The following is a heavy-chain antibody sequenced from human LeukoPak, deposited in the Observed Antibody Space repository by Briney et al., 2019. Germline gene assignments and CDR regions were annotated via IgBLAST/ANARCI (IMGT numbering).Heavy chain of an antibody. CDR1: GGSFSGYY. CDR2: INQSGST. Sequence: SETLSLTCVVYGGSFSGYYWTWIRQPPGKGLEWIGEINQSGSTNYNPSLKSRVTISVDTSKNQFSLKLSSVTAADTAVYYCGGGYCRSTSWYIGGGGYYYYGMDVWGQGTTVTVSS. D-gene: IGHD2-2*02. J-gene: IGHJ6*02. V-gene: IGHV4-34*01. CDR3: GGGYCRSTSWYIGGGGYYYYGMDV.